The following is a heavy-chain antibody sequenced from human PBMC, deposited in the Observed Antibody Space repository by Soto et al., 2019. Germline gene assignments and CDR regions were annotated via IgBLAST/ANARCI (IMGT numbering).Heavy chain of an antibody. Sequence: GGSLRLSCAASGFTFSSYAMSWVRQAPGKGLEWVSTISGNDGSTYYADSVKGRFTISRDNSKNTLYLQMNRLRAEDTAVYYCSKDRVISATFWFDPWGQGTLVTVSS. CDR3: SKDRVISATFWFDP. D-gene: IGHD2-15*01. CDR1: GFTFSSYA. J-gene: IGHJ5*02. V-gene: IGHV3-23*01. CDR2: ISGNDGST.